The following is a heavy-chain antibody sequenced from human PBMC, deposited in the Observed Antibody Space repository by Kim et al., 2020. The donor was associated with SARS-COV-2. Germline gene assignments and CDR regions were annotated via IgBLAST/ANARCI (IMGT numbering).Heavy chain of an antibody. CDR3: TKALLRGVDFYYCVVDV. D-gene: IGHD3-10*01. CDR1: GFTFSTYD. V-gene: IGHV3-30*18. CDR2: MYYDGSTK. Sequence: GGSLRLSCAASGFTFSTYDMNWIRQPPGKGLEWVALMYYDGSTKYYAAFKKGLFTISRDNSKNSLYLQLNIMTPENTAEYCCTKALLRGVDFYYCVVDV. J-gene: IGHJ6*01.